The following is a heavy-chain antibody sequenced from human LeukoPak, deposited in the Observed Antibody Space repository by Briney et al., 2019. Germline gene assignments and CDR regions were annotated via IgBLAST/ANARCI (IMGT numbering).Heavy chain of an antibody. CDR1: GYSFTNYW. V-gene: IGHV5-51*01. CDR3: VRPRDGYNLFFHS. CDR2: IYPGDSDT. Sequence: GESLKISCKDSGYSFTNYWIGSVRQVPGKGLEWMGIIYPGDSDTRYSPSFQGQVTISADKSIRTAYLQWSSLRASDTAMYYCVRPRDGYNLFFHSWGQGTLVTVSS. J-gene: IGHJ5*02. D-gene: IGHD5-24*01.